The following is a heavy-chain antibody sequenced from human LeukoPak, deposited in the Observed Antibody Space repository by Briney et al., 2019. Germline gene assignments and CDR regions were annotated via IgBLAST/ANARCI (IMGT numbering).Heavy chain of an antibody. CDR3: ARVGTEGISHYIDV. V-gene: IGHV3-21*01. J-gene: IGHJ6*03. CDR1: GFAFGGYA. D-gene: IGHD1/OR15-1a*01. Sequence: GGSLRLSCAASGFAFGGYAVSWVHQAPGKGLEWVASIAGSGNFAYYAESVKGRFTISRDNAKNSLYMQINSLRAEDTAVYYCARVGTEGISHYIDVWGKGTTVTVSS. CDR2: IAGSGNFA.